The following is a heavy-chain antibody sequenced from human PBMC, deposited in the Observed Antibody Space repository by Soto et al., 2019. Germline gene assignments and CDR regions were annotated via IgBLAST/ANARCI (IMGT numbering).Heavy chain of an antibody. J-gene: IGHJ3*02. Sequence: PGGSLRLSCAASGFTVSSNYMSWVRQAPGKGLEWVSVIYSGGSTYYADSVKGRFTISRDNSKNTLYLQMNSLRAEDTAVYYCARPPQGGSDWTFDIWGQGTMVTVSS. D-gene: IGHD1-26*01. V-gene: IGHV3-53*01. CDR2: IYSGGST. CDR1: GFTVSSNY. CDR3: ARPPQGGSDWTFDI.